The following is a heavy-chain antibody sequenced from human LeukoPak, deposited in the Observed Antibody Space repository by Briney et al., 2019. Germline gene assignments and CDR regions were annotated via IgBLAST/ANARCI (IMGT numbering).Heavy chain of an antibody. V-gene: IGHV4-30-2*01. D-gene: IGHD6-19*01. CDR1: GGSISSGGYY. J-gene: IGHJ3*02. Sequence: SQTLSLTCTVSGGSISSGGYYWSWIRQPPGKGLEWLGYIYHSGSTYYNPSLKSRVTISVDRSKNQFSLKLSSVTAADTAVYYCARDIAVAGTVDAFDIWGQGTMVTVSS. CDR2: IYHSGST. CDR3: ARDIAVAGTVDAFDI.